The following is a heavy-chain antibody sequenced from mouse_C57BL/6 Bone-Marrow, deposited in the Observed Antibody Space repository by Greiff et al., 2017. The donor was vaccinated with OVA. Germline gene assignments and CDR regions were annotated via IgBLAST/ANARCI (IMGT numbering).Heavy chain of an antibody. Sequence: QVHVKQPGAELVKPGASVKLSCKASGYTFTSYWMHWVKQRPGRGLEWIGRIAPNSGGTKYNEKFKSKATLTVDKPSSTAYMQLSSLTSEDSAVYYCARSGKFYYDGTLDYWGQGTTLTVSS. J-gene: IGHJ2*01. V-gene: IGHV1-72*01. CDR3: ARSGKFYYDGTLDY. D-gene: IGHD1-1*01. CDR1: GYTFTSYW. CDR2: IAPNSGGT.